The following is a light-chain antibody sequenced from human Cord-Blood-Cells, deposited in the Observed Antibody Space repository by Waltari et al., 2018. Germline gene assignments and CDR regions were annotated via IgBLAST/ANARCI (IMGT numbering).Light chain of an antibody. V-gene: IGKV3-15*01. CDR3: QQYNNWPPGT. CDR1: QSVSSN. J-gene: IGKJ1*01. Sequence: EILRTQSPATLSVSPGERATLSCRASQSVSSNLAWYQQKPRQAPRLLIHGASTRATGIPARFSGSGSGTEFTLTISSLQSEDFAVYYCQQYNNWPPGTFGQGTKVEIK. CDR2: GAS.